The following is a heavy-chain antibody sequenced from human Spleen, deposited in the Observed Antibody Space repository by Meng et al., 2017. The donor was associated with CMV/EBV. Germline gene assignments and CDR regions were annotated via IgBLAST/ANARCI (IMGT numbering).Heavy chain of an antibody. V-gene: IGHV4-39*07. CDR3: ARGVSSPTSTDWFAP. CDR2: IYSAGIA. J-gene: IGHJ5*02. Sequence: GWLRRPPGKGLEWIESIYSAGIAYYSPSLKSRVSISIDTSKNEFSLRLTSVTAADTAVYYCARGVSSPTSTDWFAPWGQGALVTVSS.